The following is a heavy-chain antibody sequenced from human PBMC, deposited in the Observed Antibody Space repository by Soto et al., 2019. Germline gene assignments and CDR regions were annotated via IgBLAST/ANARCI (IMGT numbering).Heavy chain of an antibody. J-gene: IGHJ5*02. V-gene: IGHV3-23*01. Sequence: GGSLRLSCAASGFTFSSYAMSWVRQAPGKGLEWVSAISGSGGSTYYADSVKGRFTISRDNSKNTLYLQMNSLRAEDTAVYYCAKGGPNPPSALLWFGEFDPWGQGTLVPVAS. CDR2: ISGSGGST. CDR3: AKGGPNPPSALLWFGEFDP. CDR1: GFTFSSYA. D-gene: IGHD3-10*01.